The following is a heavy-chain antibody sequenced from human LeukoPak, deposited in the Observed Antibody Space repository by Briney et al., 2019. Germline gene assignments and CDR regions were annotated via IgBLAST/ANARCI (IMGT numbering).Heavy chain of an antibody. CDR1: GGSISSSSYY. V-gene: IGHV4-39*07. Sequence: PSETLSLTCTVSGGSISSSSYYWGWIRQPPGKGLEWIGSIYYSGSTYYNPSLKSRVTISVDTSKNQFSLKLSSVTAADTAAYYCARDLSLVYGSGSLPFDYWGQGTLVTVSS. CDR2: IYYSGST. D-gene: IGHD3-10*01. J-gene: IGHJ4*02. CDR3: ARDLSLVYGSGSLPFDY.